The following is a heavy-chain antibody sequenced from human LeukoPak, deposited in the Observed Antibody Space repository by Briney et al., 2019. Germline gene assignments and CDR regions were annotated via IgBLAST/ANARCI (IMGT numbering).Heavy chain of an antibody. D-gene: IGHD3-3*01. CDR3: ARHLEYDFWSGYYRGYYGMDV. CDR1: GGSISSFY. Sequence: SETLSLTCTVSGGSISSFYWSWIRQPAGKGLEWIGRIYYSGSTNYNPSLKSRVTISVDTSKNQFSLKLSSVTAADTAVYYCARHLEYDFWSGYYRGYYGMDVWGQGTTVTVSS. J-gene: IGHJ6*02. V-gene: IGHV4-59*08. CDR2: IYYSGST.